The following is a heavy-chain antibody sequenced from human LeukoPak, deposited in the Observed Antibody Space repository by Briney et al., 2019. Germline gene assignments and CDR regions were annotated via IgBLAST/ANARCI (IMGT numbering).Heavy chain of an antibody. CDR1: GGSISSSSYY. CDR3: ARSLTGYYIGPYYFDF. V-gene: IGHV4-39*07. D-gene: IGHD3-9*01. CDR2: IYYSGST. J-gene: IGHJ4*02. Sequence: SETLSLTCTVSGGSISSSSYYWGWIRQPPGKGLEWIGSIYYSGSTYYNPSLKSRVTISVDTSKNQFSLKLSSVTAADTAVYYCARSLTGYYIGPYYFDFWGQGTLVTVSS.